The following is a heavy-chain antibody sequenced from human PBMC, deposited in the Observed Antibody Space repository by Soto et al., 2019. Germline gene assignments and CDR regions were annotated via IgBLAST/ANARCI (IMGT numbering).Heavy chain of an antibody. Sequence: SGPTLVNPTQTLTLTCTFSGFSLSTSGMCVSWIRQPPGKALEWLALIDWDDDKYYSTSLKTRLTISKDTSKNQVVLTMTNMDPVVTATYYCARIRSLPVEQWLVPGYYYYYGMDVWGQGTTVTVSS. CDR2: IDWDDDK. V-gene: IGHV2-70*01. CDR3: ARIRSLPVEQWLVPGYYYYYGMDV. D-gene: IGHD6-19*01. CDR1: GFSLSTSGMC. J-gene: IGHJ6*02.